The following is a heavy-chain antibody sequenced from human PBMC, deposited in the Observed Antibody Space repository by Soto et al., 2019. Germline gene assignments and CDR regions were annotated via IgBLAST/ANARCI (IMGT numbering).Heavy chain of an antibody. CDR1: GFTFSSYE. J-gene: IGHJ6*02. V-gene: IGHV3-48*03. D-gene: IGHD3-3*02. Sequence: EVQLVESGGGLVQPGGSLRLSCAASGFTFSSYEMNWVRQAPGKGLEWVSYISSSGSTIYYADPVKGRFTISRDNAKNSLYLQMNSLRAEDTAVYYCARDLTIASRISGMDVWGQGTTVTVSS. CDR3: ARDLTIASRISGMDV. CDR2: ISSSGSTI.